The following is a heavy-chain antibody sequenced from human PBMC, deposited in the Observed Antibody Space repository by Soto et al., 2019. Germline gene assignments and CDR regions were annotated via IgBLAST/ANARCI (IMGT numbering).Heavy chain of an antibody. V-gene: IGHV4-31*03. CDR3: ASLVGGWYFDC. D-gene: IGHD6-19*01. J-gene: IGHJ4*02. CDR2: IYYSGST. CDR1: GASITSGGYY. Sequence: QVQLQESGPGLVKPSQTLSLTCTVSGASITSGGYYWSWIRQHPGKGLEWIGYIYYSGSTYYNPSLKSRVTISVDMSKNQFSLTLNSVTAADTAVYYCASLVGGWYFDCWGQGTLVTVPS.